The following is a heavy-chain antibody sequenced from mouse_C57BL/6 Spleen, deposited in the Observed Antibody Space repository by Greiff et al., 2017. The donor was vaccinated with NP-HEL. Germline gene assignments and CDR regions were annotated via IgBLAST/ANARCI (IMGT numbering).Heavy chain of an antibody. V-gene: IGHV1-81*01. CDR2: IYPRSGNT. Sequence: VQGVESGAELARPGASVKLSCKASGYTFTSYGISWVKQRTGQGLEWIGEIYPRSGNTYYNEKFKGKATLTADKSSSTAYMELRSLTSEDSAVYFCAVYDYDEYYFDYWGQGTTLTVSS. J-gene: IGHJ2*01. CDR1: GYTFTSYG. D-gene: IGHD2-4*01. CDR3: AVYDYDEYYFDY.